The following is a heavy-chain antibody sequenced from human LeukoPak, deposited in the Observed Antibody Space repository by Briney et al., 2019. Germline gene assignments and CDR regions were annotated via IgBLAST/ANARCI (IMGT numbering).Heavy chain of an antibody. D-gene: IGHD6-13*01. J-gene: IGHJ4*02. CDR2: ISSSSSYI. CDR1: GFTFSSYS. V-gene: IGHV3-21*01. CDR3: ARDDSSWYYFDY. Sequence: GSLRLSCAASGFTFSSYSMNWVRQAPGKGLEWGSSISSSSSYIYYADSVKGGFTISRDNPKNSLYLQMNSLRAEDTAVYYCARDDSSWYYFDYWGQGTLVTVSS.